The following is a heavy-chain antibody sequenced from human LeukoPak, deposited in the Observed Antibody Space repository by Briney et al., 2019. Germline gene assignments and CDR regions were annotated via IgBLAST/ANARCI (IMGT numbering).Heavy chain of an antibody. CDR2: IYRGRT. J-gene: IGHJ4*02. CDR1: GDSISSGAYY. V-gene: IGHV4-30-2*01. D-gene: IGHD4-17*01. Sequence: PSQTLSLTCAVSGDSISSGAYYWNWIRQAPGKGPEWIGNIYRGRTRFNPSLTSRVTISLDMSKNQVSLNLTSVTAADTAIYYCAIEGEYGESYYWGQGTQVIVSA. CDR3: AIEGEYGESYY.